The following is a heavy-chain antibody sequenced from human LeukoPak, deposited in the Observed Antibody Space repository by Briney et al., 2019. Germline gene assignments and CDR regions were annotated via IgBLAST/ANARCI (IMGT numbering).Heavy chain of an antibody. Sequence: ATVKVSCKASGYTFTGYYMHWVRQAPGQGLEWMGWINPNSGGTNYAQKFQGRVTMTRDTSISTAYMELSRLRSDDTAVYYCARVYYGSGSYYTAGNWFDPWGQGTLVTVSS. V-gene: IGHV1-2*02. CDR3: ARVYYGSGSYYTAGNWFDP. D-gene: IGHD3-10*01. J-gene: IGHJ5*02. CDR2: INPNSGGT. CDR1: GYTFTGYY.